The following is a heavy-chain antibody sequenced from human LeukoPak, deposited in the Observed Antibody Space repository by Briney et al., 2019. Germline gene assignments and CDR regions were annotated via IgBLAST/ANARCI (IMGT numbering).Heavy chain of an antibody. V-gene: IGHV4-59*03. CDR1: RASISIYP. D-gene: IGHD2-2*01. CDR3: AKSNRYCDTASCYEAFDI. J-gene: IGHJ3*02. Sequence: PSETLSLTCTVSRASISIYPWSWIRQPPGQGLEWLGYIYYSGSPNYNPSLKNRVTMSIDTSRNQFSLKVNSVTAADTAVYYCAKSNRYCDTASCYEAFDIWGQGTMVTVSS. CDR2: IYYSGSP.